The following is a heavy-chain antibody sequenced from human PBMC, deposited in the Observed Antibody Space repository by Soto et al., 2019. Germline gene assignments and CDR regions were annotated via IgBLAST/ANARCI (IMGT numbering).Heavy chain of an antibody. CDR1: GFTFSSYW. D-gene: IGHD3-3*01. CDR3: ARVVQGITIFGVEIYYFDY. CDR2: IKQDGSEK. Sequence: EVQLVESGGGLVQPGGSLRLSCAASGFTFSSYWMSWVRQAPGKGLEWVANIKQDGSEKYYVDSLKGRFTISRDNAKNSLYLQMNSLRAEDTAVYYCARVVQGITIFGVEIYYFDYWGQGTLVTVSS. J-gene: IGHJ4*02. V-gene: IGHV3-7*01.